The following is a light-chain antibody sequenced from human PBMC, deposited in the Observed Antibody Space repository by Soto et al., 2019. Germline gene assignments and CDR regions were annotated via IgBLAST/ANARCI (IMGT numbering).Light chain of an antibody. CDR2: DVS. CDR3: CSYAGSYTWV. J-gene: IGLJ3*02. Sequence: QSALTQPRSVSGSPGQSVTISCTGTSSDVGAYISVSWYQQHPGKAPKVMIYDVSKRPSGVPDRFSGSKSGNTASLTISGLQAEDEADYYCCSYAGSYTWVFGGGPKLTVL. CDR1: SSDVGAYIS. V-gene: IGLV2-11*01.